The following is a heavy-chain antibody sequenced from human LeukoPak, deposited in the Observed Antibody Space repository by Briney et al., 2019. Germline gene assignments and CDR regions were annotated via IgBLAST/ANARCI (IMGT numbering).Heavy chain of an antibody. CDR2: IYSGGST. CDR1: GFTVSSNY. V-gene: IGHV3-66*01. Sequence: GGSLRLSCAASGFTVSSNYMSWVRQAPGKGLEWVSVIYSGGSTYYADSVKGRFTISRDNSKNTLYLQMNSLRAEDTAVYYCARVAADIAVAGVGLFDYWGQGTLVTVSS. CDR3: ARVAADIAVAGVGLFDY. D-gene: IGHD6-19*01. J-gene: IGHJ4*02.